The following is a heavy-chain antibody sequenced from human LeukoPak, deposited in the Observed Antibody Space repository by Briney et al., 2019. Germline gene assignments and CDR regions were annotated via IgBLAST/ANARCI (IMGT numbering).Heavy chain of an antibody. V-gene: IGHV3-23*01. CDR1: GFTFSSYA. J-gene: IGHJ4*02. CDR2: ISGSGGST. Sequence: GGSLRLSCAASGFTFSSYAMSWVRQAPGKGLEWVSAISGSGGSTYYADSVKGRFTISRDNSKNTLYLQMNSLRAEDTAVYHCAKDRGLAVAGTTPLDYWGQGTLVTVSS. D-gene: IGHD6-19*01. CDR3: AKDRGLAVAGTTPLDY.